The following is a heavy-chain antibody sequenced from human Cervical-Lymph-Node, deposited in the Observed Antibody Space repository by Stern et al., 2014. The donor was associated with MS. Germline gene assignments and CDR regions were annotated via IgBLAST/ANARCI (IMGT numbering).Heavy chain of an antibody. J-gene: IGHJ5*02. D-gene: IGHD6-13*01. CDR1: GGSFSDFY. V-gene: IGHV4-34*01. CDR2: INHSGST. Sequence: VQLQQWGAGPVKPSETLSLTCAVYGGSFSDFYWTWIRQPPGKALEWIGEINHSGSTNYTPSLRSRVTIFVDTARNEFSLRLRSVTAADTAVYYCASAAYSSSQVSWFDRWGQGTLVTVSS. CDR3: ASAAYSSSQVSWFDR.